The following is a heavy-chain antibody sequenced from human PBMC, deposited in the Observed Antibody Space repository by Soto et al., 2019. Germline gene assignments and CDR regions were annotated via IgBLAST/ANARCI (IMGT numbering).Heavy chain of an antibody. CDR3: AREDGYCISTSCFAYNLFYP. CDR1: GGTFSSYA. D-gene: IGHD2-2*01. V-gene: IGHV1-69*13. CDR2: IIPIYGTA. J-gene: IGHJ5*02. Sequence: SVKVSCKASGGTFSSYAISWVRQAPGQGLEWMGGIIPIYGTANYAQKFQGRVTITADESTSTAYMELSSLRSEDTAVYYCAREDGYCISTSCFAYNLFYPWGKRTPVPVSS.